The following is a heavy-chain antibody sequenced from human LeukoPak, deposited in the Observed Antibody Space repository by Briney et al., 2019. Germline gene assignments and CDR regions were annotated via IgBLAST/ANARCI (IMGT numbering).Heavy chain of an antibody. Sequence: PSQTLSLTCTVSGASLRSSYWTWIRLPAGKGLEWIGRVHPSDTSDYNPSLTSRDTISVDTSKNHFSLRLSSVTAADTAFYYCARVSYDSGSYISGGWFDPWGQGTLLTVSS. CDR3: ARVSYDSGSYISGGWFDP. CDR1: GASLRSSY. CDR2: VHPSDTS. D-gene: IGHD3-10*01. J-gene: IGHJ5*02. V-gene: IGHV4-4*07.